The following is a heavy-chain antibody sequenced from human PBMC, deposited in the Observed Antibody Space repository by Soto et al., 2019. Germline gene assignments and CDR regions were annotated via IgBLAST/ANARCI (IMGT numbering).Heavy chain of an antibody. V-gene: IGHV4-30-4*01. Sequence: QVQLQESGPGQVKTSQTLSLTCTVSGGSITSVDSYWSWIRQSPGKGLEWIGFIYHSGSTCYNPPLQTRLTIPIYTSKNPFSLNLSSVTAADTAVYYCARSRMPHCFDYWGHGTLVAVSS. CDR3: ARSRMPHCFDY. D-gene: IGHD2-2*01. CDR2: IYHSGST. J-gene: IGHJ4*01. CDR1: GGSITSVDSY.